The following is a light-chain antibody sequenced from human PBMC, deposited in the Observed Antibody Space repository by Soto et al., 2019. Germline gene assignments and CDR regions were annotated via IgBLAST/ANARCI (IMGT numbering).Light chain of an antibody. Sequence: EIVMTQSPATLSVSPGERVTLSCRASESLSTYLAWYQQKPGQAPRLLIYGASTKATGIPARFSGIGSATDFTLNISSLQSEDFAVYYCQSYNDWPFTFGQGTQLEI. CDR3: QSYNDWPFT. CDR2: GAS. V-gene: IGKV3-15*01. J-gene: IGKJ2*01. CDR1: ESLSTY.